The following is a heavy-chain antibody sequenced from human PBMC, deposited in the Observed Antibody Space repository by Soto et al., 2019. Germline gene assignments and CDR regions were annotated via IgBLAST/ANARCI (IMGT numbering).Heavy chain of an antibody. Sequence: QVQLHQWGAGLLKPSETLSLACSLYSGSLSGYYWSWIRQPPGKGLEWIGEISPSGTTNYSPSLKSRVSISVDTSKNQFSLNLTSLTAADTAVYYCARAPKVSGSAQTRPDFWGQGSLVTFSS. D-gene: IGHD6-6*01. CDR2: ISPSGTT. J-gene: IGHJ4*02. V-gene: IGHV4-34*01. CDR1: SGSLSGYY. CDR3: ARAPKVSGSAQTRPDF.